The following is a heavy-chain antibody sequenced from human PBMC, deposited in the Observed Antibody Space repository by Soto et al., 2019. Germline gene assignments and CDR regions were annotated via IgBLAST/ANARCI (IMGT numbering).Heavy chain of an antibody. Sequence: EVQLVESGGGLVQPGGSLGLSCEVSGLTLSDHHRNGVRQAPGKGLEWLGRTRRRSDGYRTEYAASVKGRFTLSRDDSKNSVFLQMNSLRAEDTAVYYCVGESFWCFDDWGQGTLVTVSS. V-gene: IGHV3-72*01. CDR1: GLTLSDHH. CDR3: VGESFWCFDD. CDR2: TRRRSDGYRT. J-gene: IGHJ4*02. D-gene: IGHD3-16*01.